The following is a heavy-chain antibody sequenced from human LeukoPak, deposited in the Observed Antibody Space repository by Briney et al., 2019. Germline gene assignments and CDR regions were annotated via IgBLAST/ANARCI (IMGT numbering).Heavy chain of an antibody. CDR2: ISAYNGNT. Sequence: ASVKVSCKASGYTFTGYYMHWVRQAPGQGLEWMGWISAYNGNTNYAQKLQGRVTMTTDTSTSTAYMELRSLRSDDTAVYYCARETLFDIWGQGTMVTVSS. CDR3: ARETLFDI. J-gene: IGHJ3*02. V-gene: IGHV1-18*04. CDR1: GYTFTGYY.